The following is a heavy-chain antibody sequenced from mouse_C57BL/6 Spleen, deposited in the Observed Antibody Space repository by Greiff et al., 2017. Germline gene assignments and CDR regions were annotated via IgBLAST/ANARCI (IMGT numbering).Heavy chain of an antibody. J-gene: IGHJ2*01. CDR3: ARYDGYYGDY. CDR2: INPSSGYT. Sequence: VQLVESGAELARPGASVKMSCKASGYTFTSYTMHWVKQRPGQGLEWIGYINPSSGYTKYKQKFKDKATLTTDKSTSTAYRQLSSLTSEDSAVYYCARYDGYYGDYWGQGTTLTVSS. V-gene: IGHV1-4*01. D-gene: IGHD2-3*01. CDR1: GYTFTSYT.